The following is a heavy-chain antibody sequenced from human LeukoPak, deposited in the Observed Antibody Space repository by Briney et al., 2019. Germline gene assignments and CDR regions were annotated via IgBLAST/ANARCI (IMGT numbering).Heavy chain of an antibody. V-gene: IGHV3-11*01. J-gene: IGHJ6*02. CDR1: GFTFSDYY. CDR2: ISSSGSTI. CDR3: ARDRRPYYDSSGSHYYYYGMDV. Sequence: PGGSLRLSCAASGFTFSDYYMSWIRQAPGKGLEWVSYISSSGSTIYYADSVKGRFTISRDNSKNTLYLQMNSLRAEDTAVYYCARDRRPYYDSSGSHYYYYGMDVWGQGTTVTVSS. D-gene: IGHD3-22*01.